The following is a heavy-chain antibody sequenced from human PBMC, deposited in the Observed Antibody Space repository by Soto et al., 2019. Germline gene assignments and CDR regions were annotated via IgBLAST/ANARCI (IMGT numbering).Heavy chain of an antibody. D-gene: IGHD1-1*01. CDR2: ISYDGKVA. Sequence: QVQLVESGGGVVQPGRSLRLSCAASGFTFSSYGMHWVRQAPGKGLEWVTVISYDGKVAYYADSVKGRFTISRDNPKNTLYLQMNSLRTEDTAMYYCAKEGPITNWYFDYWGQGTLVTVSS. CDR3: AKEGPITNWYFDY. CDR1: GFTFSSYG. J-gene: IGHJ4*02. V-gene: IGHV3-30*18.